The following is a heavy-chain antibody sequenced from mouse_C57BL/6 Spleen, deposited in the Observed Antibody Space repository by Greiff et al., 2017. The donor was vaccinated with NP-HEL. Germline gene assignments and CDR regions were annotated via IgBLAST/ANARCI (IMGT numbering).Heavy chain of an antibody. CDR3: AIGDYGSGGLAC. D-gene: IGHD1-1*01. CDR2: ILPGSGST. CDR1: GYTFTGYW. V-gene: IGHV1-9*01. Sequence: VKLVESGAELMKPGASVKLSCKATGYTFTGYWIEWVKQRPGHGLEWIGAILPGSGSTNYNEKFKGKATFTADTASNKAYMQLSNLTTEDSAIYSWAIGDYGSGGLACWGQGTLVTVSA. J-gene: IGHJ3*01.